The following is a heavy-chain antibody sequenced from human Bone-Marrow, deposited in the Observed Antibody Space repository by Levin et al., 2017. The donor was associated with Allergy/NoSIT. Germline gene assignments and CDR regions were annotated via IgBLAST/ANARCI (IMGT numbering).Heavy chain of an antibody. D-gene: IGHD3-3*02. J-gene: IGHJ3*01. V-gene: IGHV3-23*01. Sequence: LSLTCAASGFTFSTYAMTWVRQAPGKGLQWVSTISGSGAATYYAESVKGRFTVSRDNSKNTIYLQMSSLRAEDTAKYHCAKDRPILPTADNDGLDVWGQGTMVTVSS. CDR1: GFTFSTYA. CDR3: AKDRPILPTADNDGLDV. CDR2: ISGSGAAT.